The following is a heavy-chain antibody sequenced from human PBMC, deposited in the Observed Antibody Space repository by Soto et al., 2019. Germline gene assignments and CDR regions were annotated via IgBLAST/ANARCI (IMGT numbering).Heavy chain of an antibody. CDR2: ISAYNGNT. Sequence: ASVQVSCKASGYTFTSYYMHWVRQAPGQGLEWMGWISAYNGNTNYAQKLQGRVTMTTDTSTSTAYMELRSLRSDDTAVYYCASYDYRAWGQGTLVTVSS. J-gene: IGHJ5*02. CDR1: GYTFTSYY. D-gene: IGHD4-17*01. V-gene: IGHV1-18*04. CDR3: ASYDYRA.